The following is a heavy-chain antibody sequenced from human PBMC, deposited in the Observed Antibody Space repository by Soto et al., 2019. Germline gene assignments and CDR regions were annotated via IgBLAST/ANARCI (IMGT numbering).Heavy chain of an antibody. Sequence: PGGSLRLSCAASGFTVSSNYMSWVRQAPGKGLEWVSVIYSGGSTYYADSVKGRFTISRHNSKNTLYLQMNSLRAEVTAVYYCARAADGAFDIWGQGTMVTVSS. D-gene: IGHD6-19*01. CDR1: GFTVSSNY. V-gene: IGHV3-53*04. J-gene: IGHJ3*02. CDR2: IYSGGST. CDR3: ARAADGAFDI.